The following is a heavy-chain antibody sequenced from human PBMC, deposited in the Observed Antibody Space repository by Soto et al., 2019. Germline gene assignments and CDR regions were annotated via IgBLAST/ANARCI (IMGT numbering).Heavy chain of an antibody. CDR2: IYSGGST. CDR1: GFPVSSNY. Sequence: GGSLRLSCAASGFPVSSNYMSWVRQAPGKGLEWVSVIYSGGSTYYADSVEGRFTISRDNSKNTLYLQMNSLRAEDTTVYYCARELSSSSSGYYYYYGMDVWGQGTTVTVSS. D-gene: IGHD6-6*01. J-gene: IGHJ6*02. V-gene: IGHV3-53*01. CDR3: ARELSSSSSGYYYYYGMDV.